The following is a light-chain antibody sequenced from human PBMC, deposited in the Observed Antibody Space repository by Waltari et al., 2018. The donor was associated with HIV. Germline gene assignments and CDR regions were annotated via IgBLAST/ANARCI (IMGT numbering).Light chain of an antibody. CDR2: QVT. J-gene: IGLJ1*01. V-gene: IGLV2-14*01. Sequence: QSALTQPASVSGSPGQSITISCTGTSNDVGGYKYVSWYQQHPGKAPKLMIYQVTTRPSGVSNRFSGSKSGNTASLTISGLQAEDEADYYCSSFTISSTLDFGTGTKVTVL. CDR1: SNDVGGYKY. CDR3: SSFTISSTLD.